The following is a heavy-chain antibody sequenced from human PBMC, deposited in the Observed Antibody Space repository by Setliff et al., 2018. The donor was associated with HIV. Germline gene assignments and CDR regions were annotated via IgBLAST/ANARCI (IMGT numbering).Heavy chain of an antibody. V-gene: IGHV3-11*05. Sequence: GGSLRLSCAASGSTFSDYYMTWIRQAPGKGLEWISYISGTSTYTDYADSVKGRFTISRDNAKKSLYLQMNSLRAEDTAVYFCARARPQAIDDTYYYYMDVWGKGTTVTVS. CDR2: ISGTSTYT. CDR1: GSTFSDYY. D-gene: IGHD2-21*01. J-gene: IGHJ6*03. CDR3: ARARPQAIDDTYYYYMDV.